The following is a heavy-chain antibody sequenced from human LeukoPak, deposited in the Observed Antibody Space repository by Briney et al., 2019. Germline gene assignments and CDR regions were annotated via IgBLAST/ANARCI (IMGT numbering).Heavy chain of an antibody. CDR1: GFTLSGYA. V-gene: IGHV3-23*01. CDR2: ISGSGGST. CDR3: AKGNWISPLLPYYFDY. J-gene: IGHJ4*02. D-gene: IGHD1-1*01. Sequence: GGSLSLSCAASGFTLSGYAMSWVRQAPGKGLEWVSAISGSGGSTYYAESVKGRFTISRDNSKNTLYLQMNSLRAEDTAVYYCAKGNWISPLLPYYFDYWGQGTLVTVSS.